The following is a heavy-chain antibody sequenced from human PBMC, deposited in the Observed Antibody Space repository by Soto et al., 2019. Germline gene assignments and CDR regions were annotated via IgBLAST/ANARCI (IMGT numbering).Heavy chain of an antibody. Sequence: PGGSLRLSCAASGFTFSSYWMHWVRHAPGKGLVWVSRINPDGSATNYAHSVKGRFTISRDNAKNTLYLQMNSLSAEDTAVFYCGRGGSDSPMAPGYWGQGTLVTVSS. J-gene: IGHJ4*02. CDR3: GRGGSDSPMAPGY. CDR1: GFTFSSYW. D-gene: IGHD5-18*01. CDR2: INPDGSAT. V-gene: IGHV3-74*01.